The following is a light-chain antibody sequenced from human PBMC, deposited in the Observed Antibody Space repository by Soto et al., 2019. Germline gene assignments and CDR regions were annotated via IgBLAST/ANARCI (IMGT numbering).Light chain of an antibody. Sequence: EIVLTQSPGTLSLSPGERATLSCRASQSVSSSYLAWYQQKPGQAPRLLIYVASSRATGIPDRFSGSGSGTDFTLTTSRLEPEDFAVYYCQQYSSPPRTFGQGTKVEIK. CDR2: VAS. CDR1: QSVSSSY. V-gene: IGKV3-20*01. CDR3: QQYSSPPRT. J-gene: IGKJ1*01.